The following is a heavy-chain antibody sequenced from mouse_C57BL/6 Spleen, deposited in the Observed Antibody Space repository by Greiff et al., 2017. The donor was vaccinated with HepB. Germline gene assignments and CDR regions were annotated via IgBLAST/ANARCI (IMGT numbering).Heavy chain of an antibody. CDR1: GYSITSGYY. V-gene: IGHV3-6*01. J-gene: IGHJ1*03. D-gene: IGHD2-3*01. CDR3: ASGVYDGYYGYFDV. Sequence: EVKLQESGPGLVKPSQSLSLTCSVTGYSITSGYYWNWIRQFPGNKLEWMGYISYDGSNNYNPSLKNRISITRDTSKNQFFLKLNSVTTEDTATYYCASGVYDGYYGYFDVWGTGTTVTVSS. CDR2: ISYDGSN.